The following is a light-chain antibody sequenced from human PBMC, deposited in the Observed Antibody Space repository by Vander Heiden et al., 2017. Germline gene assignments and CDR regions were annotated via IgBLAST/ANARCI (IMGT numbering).Light chain of an antibody. CDR1: QSISSY. Sequence: DIQMTQSLSSLSASVGDRVTITCLASQSISSYLNWYQQKPGKAPKLLIYAASRLQSGVPSRFSGSGSGTDFTLTISSLQPEDFATYYCQQSYSTPRTFGQGTKVEIK. CDR2: AAS. J-gene: IGKJ1*01. V-gene: IGKV1-39*01. CDR3: QQSYSTPRT.